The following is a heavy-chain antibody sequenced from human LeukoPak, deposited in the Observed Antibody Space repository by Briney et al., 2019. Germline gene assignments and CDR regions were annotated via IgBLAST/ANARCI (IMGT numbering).Heavy chain of an antibody. D-gene: IGHD6-13*01. J-gene: IGHJ4*02. CDR2: LSGSGGST. V-gene: IGHV3-23*01. CDR3: AKVDSGIVATGSPYFDY. CDR1: GFTFSNYA. Sequence: GGSLRLSCAASGFTFSNYAMSGVRQAPGKGLGWVSSLSGSGGSTYHADSVKGRFTISRDNSKNTLYLQMNSLRAEDTAVYYCAKVDSGIVATGSPYFDYWGQGTLVTVSS.